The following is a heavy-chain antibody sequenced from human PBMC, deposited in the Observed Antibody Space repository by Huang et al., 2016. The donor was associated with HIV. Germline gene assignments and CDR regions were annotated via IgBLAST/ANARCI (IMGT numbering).Heavy chain of an antibody. CDR3: ATTAFDY. CDR1: GYTFTQYP. V-gene: IGHV1-3*04. Sequence: QVHLVQSGAEVRRPGASVKISCKTFGYTFTQYPMQWVRQAPGQGREWVGWINTGNGTTRYSPKLQGRLTISRYTSASAGFIELTGLTYKDTGVYYCATTAFDYWGQGTLVTVSP. J-gene: IGHJ4*02. CDR2: INTGNGTT.